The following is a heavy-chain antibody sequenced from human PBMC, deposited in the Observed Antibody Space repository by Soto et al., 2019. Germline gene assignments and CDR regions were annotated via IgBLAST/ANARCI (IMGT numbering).Heavy chain of an antibody. CDR3: AGGGVRGVITRTRDYYGMDV. J-gene: IGHJ6*02. CDR1: GYSFTSYW. Sequence: EVQLVQSGAEVKKPGESLKISCKGSGYSFTSYWIGWVRQMPGKGLEWMGIIYPGDSDTRYSPSFQGQVTISADKSISTAYLQWCSLKASDTAMYYCAGGGVRGVITRTRDYYGMDVWGQGTTVTVSS. V-gene: IGHV5-51*01. CDR2: IYPGDSDT. D-gene: IGHD3-10*01.